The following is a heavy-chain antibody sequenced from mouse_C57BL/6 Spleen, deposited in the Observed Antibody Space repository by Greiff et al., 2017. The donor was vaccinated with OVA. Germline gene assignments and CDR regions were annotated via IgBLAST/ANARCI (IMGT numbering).Heavy chain of an antibody. J-gene: IGHJ4*01. Sequence: EVQGVESGAELVKPGASVKLSCTASGFNIKDYYLHWVKQRTEPGLEWIGRIDPEDGVTNYAPKFQGKATITASPSSNTAYLQLSSLTSEDTAVYYCARGAGDPPYWGQGTSVTVSA. CDR3: ARGAGDPPY. V-gene: IGHV14-2*01. CDR2: IDPEDGVT. CDR1: GFNIKDYY.